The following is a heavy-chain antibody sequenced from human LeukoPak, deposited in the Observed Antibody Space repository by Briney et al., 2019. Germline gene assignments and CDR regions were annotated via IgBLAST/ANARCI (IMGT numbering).Heavy chain of an antibody. Sequence: GGSLRLSCAVSGVTVSNNFMLWVRQAPGKGLEWVSLIYSGGDTHYADAVKGRFTISRDSSKNTLYLQMNNLRAEDTAVYYCARDPPAVAINTYGWGQGTLVTVSS. CDR3: ARDPPAVAINTYG. J-gene: IGHJ4*02. CDR1: GVTVSNNF. V-gene: IGHV3-66*01. D-gene: IGHD5-24*01. CDR2: IYSGGDT.